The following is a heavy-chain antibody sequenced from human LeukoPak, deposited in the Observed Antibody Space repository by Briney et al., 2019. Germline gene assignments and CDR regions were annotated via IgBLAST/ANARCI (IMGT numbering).Heavy chain of an antibody. CDR1: GGSISSGHW. CDR3: AREGGCSAGSCSASDF. J-gene: IGHJ4*02. V-gene: IGHV4-4*02. CDR2: IYHSGST. D-gene: IGHD2-15*01. Sequence: SGTLSLTCAVSGGSISSGHWWNWVRQSPGKGLEWIGEIYHSGSTKYNPSLKSRVTMSVDKSKNQLSLKLTSVTAADTAVYYCAREGGCSAGSCSASDFWGQGILVTVSS.